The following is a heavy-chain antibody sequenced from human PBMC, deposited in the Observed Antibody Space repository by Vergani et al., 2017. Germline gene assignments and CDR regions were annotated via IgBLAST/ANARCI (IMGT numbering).Heavy chain of an antibody. J-gene: IGHJ3*02. CDR1: GGSISSGGYY. CDR3: ARSPIGSTSFRVVIIRFAFDI. Sequence: QVQLQESGPGLVKPSQTLSLTCAVSGGSISSGGYYWSWIRQHPGKGLEWIGYIYYSGSTYYNPSLKSRVTISVDTSKNQFSLKLSSVTAADTAVYYCARSPIGSTSFRVVIIRFAFDIWGQGTMVTVSS. V-gene: IGHV4-31*11. D-gene: IGHD3-3*01. CDR2: IYYSGST.